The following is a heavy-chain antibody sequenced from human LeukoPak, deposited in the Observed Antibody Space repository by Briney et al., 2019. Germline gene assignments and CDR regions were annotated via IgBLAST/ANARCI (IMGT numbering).Heavy chain of an antibody. J-gene: IGHJ4*02. V-gene: IGHV5-51*01. Sequence: GESLKISCKGSGYSFTSYWIGWVRQMPGKGLEWMGIIYPGDSDTRYSPSFQGQVTISADKSISTAYLQWSSLKASDTAMYYCARQYRSGYYGSGSYYNDYWGQGTLVTVSS. CDR1: GYSFTSYW. D-gene: IGHD3-10*01. CDR2: IYPGDSDT. CDR3: ARQYRSGYYGSGSYYNDY.